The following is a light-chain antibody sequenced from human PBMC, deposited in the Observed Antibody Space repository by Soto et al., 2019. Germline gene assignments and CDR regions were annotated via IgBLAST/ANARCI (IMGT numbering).Light chain of an antibody. V-gene: IGKV1-5*03. CDR1: QSISKY. CDR3: QQYHSYPLS. CDR2: KAS. Sequence: MTQSPSSLSAYVKDIVTITCRASQSISKYLSWYQQKPGKAPTLLIYKASSLESGVPSRFSGSGPGTEFTLTISCLQPDDFATYYCQQYHSYPLSFGGGTKVDI. J-gene: IGKJ4*01.